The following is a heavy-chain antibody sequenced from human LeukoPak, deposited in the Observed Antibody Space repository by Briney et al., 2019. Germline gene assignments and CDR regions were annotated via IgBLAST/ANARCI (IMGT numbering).Heavy chain of an antibody. J-gene: IGHJ6*02. V-gene: IGHV3-23*01. CDR1: GFTFSSYA. CDR2: ISGSGGST. D-gene: IGHD5-18*01. CDR3: AKSTRAAMAQYGTDV. Sequence: GGSLRLSCAASGFTFSSYAMSWVRQAPGKGLEWVSAISGSGGSTYYADSVKGRFTISRDNSKNTLYLQMNSLRAEDTAVYYCAKSTRAAMAQYGTDVWGQGTTVTVPS.